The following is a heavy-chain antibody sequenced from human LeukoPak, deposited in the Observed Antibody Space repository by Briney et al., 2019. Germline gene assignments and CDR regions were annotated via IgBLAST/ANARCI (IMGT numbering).Heavy chain of an antibody. Sequence: SETLSLTCTVSGGSISSNNYFWGWIRQPPGKGLEWIGSIYDSGSTYYNPSLRSRVTISVDTSKNQFSLKLNSVTAADTAMYYCQSRFLEWLLDYWGQGTLVTVSS. J-gene: IGHJ4*02. CDR2: IYDSGST. CDR3: QSRFLEWLLDY. CDR1: GGSISSNNYF. V-gene: IGHV4-39*01. D-gene: IGHD3-3*01.